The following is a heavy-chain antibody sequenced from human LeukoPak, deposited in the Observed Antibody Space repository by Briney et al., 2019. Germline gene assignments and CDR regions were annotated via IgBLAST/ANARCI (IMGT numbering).Heavy chain of an antibody. V-gene: IGHV3-23*01. D-gene: IGHD3-22*01. Sequence: GGSLRLSCAASRFTFSSYAMSWVRQAPGKGLEWVSSISGSGGSTYYADSVKGRFTISRDNSKNTLYLQMNSLRAEDTAVYYCAKSDSSGYYQLYFDYWGQGTLVTVSS. CDR1: RFTFSSYA. CDR2: ISGSGGST. CDR3: AKSDSSGYYQLYFDY. J-gene: IGHJ4*02.